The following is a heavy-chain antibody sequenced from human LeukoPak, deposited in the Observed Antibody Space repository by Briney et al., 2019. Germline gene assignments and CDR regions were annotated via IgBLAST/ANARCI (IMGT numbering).Heavy chain of an antibody. Sequence: GGSLRLSCAASGFNFGNAWMSWVRQAPGKGLEWVGRIKSSTDGGTTDYAAPVRGRFTISRDDSKGTLDLQMNSLKIEDTAVYYCATAPVGTSFAYYFDYWGRGTLVAVSS. CDR2: IKSSTDGGTT. V-gene: IGHV3-15*01. J-gene: IGHJ4*02. D-gene: IGHD4-23*01. CDR1: GFNFGNAW. CDR3: ATAPVGTSFAYYFDY.